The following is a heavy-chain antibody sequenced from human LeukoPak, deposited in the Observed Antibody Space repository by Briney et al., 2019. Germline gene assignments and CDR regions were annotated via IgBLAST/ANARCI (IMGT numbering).Heavy chain of an antibody. V-gene: IGHV3-21*01. J-gene: IGHJ6*02. D-gene: IGHD7-27*01. CDR1: RFTFSSYS. Sequence: GGSLRLSCATSRFTFSSYSMNWVRQAPGKGLEWVSSISSSSSYIYYADSVKGRFTISRDNAKNSLYLQMNSLRAEDTAVYYCARDGDLFASGMDVWGQGTTVTVSS. CDR2: ISSSSSYI. CDR3: ARDGDLFASGMDV.